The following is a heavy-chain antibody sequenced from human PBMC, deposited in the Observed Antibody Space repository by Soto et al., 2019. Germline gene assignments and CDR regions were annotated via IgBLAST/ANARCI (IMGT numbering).Heavy chain of an antibody. CDR1: GGTFSSYT. Sequence: QVQLVQSGAEVKKPGSSVKVSCKASGGTFSSYTISWVRQAPGQGLEWMGRIIPILGIANYAQKFQGRVTMTADKSTSTAYMERSSLRSEDTAVYYCARDRSGYYDILTGYYHLTHWGQGTLVTVSS. CDR3: ARDRSGYYDILTGYYHLTH. V-gene: IGHV1-69*08. J-gene: IGHJ4*02. CDR2: IIPILGIA. D-gene: IGHD3-9*01.